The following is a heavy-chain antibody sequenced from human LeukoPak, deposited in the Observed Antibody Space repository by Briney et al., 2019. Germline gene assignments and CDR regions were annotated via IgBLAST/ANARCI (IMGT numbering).Heavy chain of an antibody. CDR2: IHYSGSS. V-gene: IGHV4-39*01. D-gene: IGHD1-26*01. CDR3: VRHRSGQAWLDP. CDR1: GDSVTSSSYC. J-gene: IGHJ5*02. Sequence: SETLSLTCTVAGDSVTSSSYCWGWIRQPPGKGLEWIGCIHYSGSSYYNSSLNSRVTISVDTSKNEFSLRLKSVTATDTALYYCVRHRSGQAWLDPWGQGTLVTVSS.